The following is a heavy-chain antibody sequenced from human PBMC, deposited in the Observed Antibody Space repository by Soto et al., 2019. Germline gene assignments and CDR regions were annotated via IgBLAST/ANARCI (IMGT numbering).Heavy chain of an antibody. V-gene: IGHV4-31*03. CDR1: GGSISSGGYY. Sequence: LSLTCTVSGGSISSGGYYLSWIRQHPGKGLEWIGYIYYSGSTYYNPSLKSRVTISVDTSKNQFSLKLSSVTAADTAVYYCAREKAATIDYWGQGTLVTVSS. J-gene: IGHJ4*02. CDR2: IYYSGST. D-gene: IGHD2-15*01. CDR3: AREKAATIDY.